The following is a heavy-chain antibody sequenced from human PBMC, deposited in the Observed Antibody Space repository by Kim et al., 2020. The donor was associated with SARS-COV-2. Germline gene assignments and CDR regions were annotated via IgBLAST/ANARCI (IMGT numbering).Heavy chain of an antibody. CDR1: GGSFSGYY. D-gene: IGHD3-10*01. J-gene: IGHJ4*02. CDR2: INHSGST. CDR3: ARGRLFATTLLWFGELPMGNFDY. V-gene: IGHV4-34*01. Sequence: SETLSLTCAVYGGSFSGYYWSWIRQPPGKGLEWIGEINHSGSTNYNPSLKSRVTISVDTSKNQFSLKLSSVTAADTAVYYCARGRLFATTLLWFGELPMGNFDYWGQGTLVTVSS.